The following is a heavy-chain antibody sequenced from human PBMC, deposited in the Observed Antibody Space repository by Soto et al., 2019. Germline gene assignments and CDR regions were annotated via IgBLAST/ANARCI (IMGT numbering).Heavy chain of an antibody. Sequence: ASGEVSCKASGYTFTGYYVHWVREAPGQGLEWMGWINPETGGTSYAQKFQGRVTLSRDTSINTAYLELSRLRFDDAAVYFCARERYQVISDGMDVWGQGTTVTAP. D-gene: IGHD2-2*01. CDR2: INPETGGT. CDR3: ARERYQVISDGMDV. CDR1: GYTFTGYY. V-gene: IGHV1-2*02. J-gene: IGHJ6*02.